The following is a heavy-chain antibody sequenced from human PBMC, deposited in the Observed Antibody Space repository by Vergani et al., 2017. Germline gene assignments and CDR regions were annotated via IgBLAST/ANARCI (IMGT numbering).Heavy chain of an antibody. D-gene: IGHD3-9*01. V-gene: IGHV1-69*01. CDR2: IIPIFGTA. Sequence: QVQRVQSGAEVKKPGSSVKVSCKASGGTFTSYATSWVRQAPGQGLEWMGGIIPIFGTANYAQKFQSRVTMTADESTITVYMELSSLRSEDTAVYYCARDRNYDSFASPNYYFDYWGQGTLVTVSS. CDR3: ARDRNYDSFASPNYYFDY. J-gene: IGHJ4*02. CDR1: GGTFTSYA.